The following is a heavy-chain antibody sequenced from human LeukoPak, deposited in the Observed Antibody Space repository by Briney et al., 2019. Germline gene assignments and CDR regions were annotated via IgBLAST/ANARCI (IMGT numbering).Heavy chain of an antibody. CDR3: ARDLSSSGWSFDY. CDR2: INSDGRST. V-gene: IGHV3-74*01. J-gene: IGHJ4*02. Sequence: GGSLRLSCAASGFTFSNYWMHWVRQAPGKGLVWVSRINSDGRSTNYADSVKGRFTISRDNAKNTLFLQMNSLRAEDAAVYYCARDLSSSGWSFDYWGQGTLVTVSS. CDR1: GFTFSNYW. D-gene: IGHD6-19*01.